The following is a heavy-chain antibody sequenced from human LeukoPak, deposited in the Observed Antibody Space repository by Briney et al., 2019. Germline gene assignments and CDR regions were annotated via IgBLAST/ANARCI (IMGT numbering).Heavy chain of an antibody. CDR2: MNPNCGNT. Sequence: GASVKVSCKASGYTFTSYDINWVRQATGPGLEWMGWMNPNCGNTGYAQKFQGRVTMTRNTSIRTAYMELSSLRSEDTAVYYCSRGVSTVDGGYWGQGTLVTVSS. CDR3: SRGVSTVDGGY. J-gene: IGHJ4*02. V-gene: IGHV1-8*01. CDR1: GYTFTSYD. D-gene: IGHD4-17*01.